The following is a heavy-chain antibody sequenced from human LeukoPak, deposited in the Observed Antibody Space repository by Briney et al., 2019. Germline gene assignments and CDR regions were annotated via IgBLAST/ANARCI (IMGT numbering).Heavy chain of an antibody. CDR1: GYTFIGYY. V-gene: IGHV1-2*02. Sequence: ASVKVSCKASGYTFIGYYIHWVRQAPGRGPEWMGWMNPNSGDTNYAQKFQGRVTMTRDTSISTAYMELSRLRSDDTAVIYCSRIYIQDGNCNWGQGTLVTVSS. CDR3: SRIYIQDGNCN. D-gene: IGHD1-7*01. CDR2: MNPNSGDT. J-gene: IGHJ4*02.